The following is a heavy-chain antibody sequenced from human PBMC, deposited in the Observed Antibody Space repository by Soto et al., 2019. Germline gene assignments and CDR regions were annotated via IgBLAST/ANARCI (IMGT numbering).Heavy chain of an antibody. CDR3: ARRNYDIFGSNAFDI. CDR1: GGPISSYY. D-gene: IGHD3-9*01. Sequence: SETLSLTCTVSGGPISSYYWSWIRQPPGKGLERIGYIYYSGSTIYIPSLKSRVTISVDTSMNQFSLMLISVTAADTAVFYCARRNYDIFGSNAFDIWGQGTMVTVSS. J-gene: IGHJ3*02. V-gene: IGHV4-59*01. CDR2: IYYSGST.